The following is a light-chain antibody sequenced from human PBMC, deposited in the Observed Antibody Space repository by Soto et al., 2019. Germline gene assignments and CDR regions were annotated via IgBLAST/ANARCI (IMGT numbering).Light chain of an antibody. J-gene: IGKJ1*01. CDR2: EAS. V-gene: IGKV1-27*01. Sequence: DIQVPQSPSSLSASVGDRVTITCRASQDISDHFGWYKHKPGKVPKLLVYEASTLQSGVPSRFSGGGSGPDFTLTVSSLQPEDVATYYCQMYNRTPRTVGQGTRVEL. CDR1: QDISDH. CDR3: QMYNRTPRT.